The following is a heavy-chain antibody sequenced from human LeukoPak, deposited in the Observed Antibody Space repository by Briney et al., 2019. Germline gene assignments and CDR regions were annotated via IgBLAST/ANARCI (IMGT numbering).Heavy chain of an antibody. D-gene: IGHD2-15*01. Sequence: RGSLRLSCAASGFTFSSYSMNWVRQAPGKGLEWVSSISSSSSFIYYADSVKGRFTISRDNAKKSLYLQMNSPRPEDTALYYCAKSGIFQGYYFYYMDVWGKGTTVTISS. CDR1: GFTFSSYS. V-gene: IGHV3-21*04. J-gene: IGHJ6*03. CDR2: ISSSSSFI. CDR3: AKSGIFQGYYFYYMDV.